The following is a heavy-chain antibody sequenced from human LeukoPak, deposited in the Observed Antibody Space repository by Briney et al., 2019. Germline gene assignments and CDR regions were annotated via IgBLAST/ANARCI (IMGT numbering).Heavy chain of an antibody. CDR3: AKAYYDYVYYFDY. CDR1: GFTFDDYA. CDR2: ISWNSGSI. V-gene: IGHV3-9*01. Sequence: GGSLRLSCAASGFTFDDYAMHWVRQAPGKGLEWVSGISWNSGSIGYADSVKGRFTISRDNAKNSLYLRMNSLRAEDTALYYCAKAYYDYVYYFDYWGQGTLVTVSS. D-gene: IGHD5-12*01. J-gene: IGHJ4*02.